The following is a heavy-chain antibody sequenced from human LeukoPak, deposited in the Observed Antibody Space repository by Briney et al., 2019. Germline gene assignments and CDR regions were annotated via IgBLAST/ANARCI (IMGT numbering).Heavy chain of an antibody. V-gene: IGHV3-23*01. CDR3: ANCLTEGGYCYFDY. D-gene: IGHD2-21*01. Sequence: GGSLRLSCTTSGLTFSNYATTWVRQAPGKGLEWVSSISGTGHHTYYPDSVKGRFTISRDNSKSTLYLQMNSLRAEDTAVFYCANCLTEGGYCYFDYWGHGTLVTVSS. J-gene: IGHJ4*01. CDR2: ISGTGHHT. CDR1: GLTFSNYA.